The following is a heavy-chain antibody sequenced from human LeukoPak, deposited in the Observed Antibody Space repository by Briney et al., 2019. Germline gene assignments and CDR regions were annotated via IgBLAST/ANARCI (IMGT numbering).Heavy chain of an antibody. J-gene: IGHJ6*03. CDR2: IIPIFGTA. CDR3: ARPGITMVRGAVDTPHPDYYMDV. CDR1: GYNFINYG. D-gene: IGHD3-10*01. V-gene: IGHV1-69*13. Sequence: ASVKVSCKASGYNFINYGISWARQAPGQGLEWMGGIIPIFGTANYAQKFQGRVTITADESTSTAYMELSSLRSEDTAVYYCARPGITMVRGAVDTPHPDYYMDVWGKGTTVTVSS.